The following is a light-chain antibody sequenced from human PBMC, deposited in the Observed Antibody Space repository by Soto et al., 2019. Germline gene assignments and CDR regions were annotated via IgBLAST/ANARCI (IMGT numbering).Light chain of an antibody. J-gene: IGKJ1*01. CDR3: QQSYNSPQT. CDR2: GVS. Sequence: LTQSPATLSVSPGERATLSCRASQRVSSNLAWYQQTPGRAPRLLIYGVSVRATGIPARFSGSGSGTDFTLTISRLEPEDFATYSCQQSYNSPQTFGQGTKVDIK. CDR1: QRVSSN. V-gene: IGKV3-15*01.